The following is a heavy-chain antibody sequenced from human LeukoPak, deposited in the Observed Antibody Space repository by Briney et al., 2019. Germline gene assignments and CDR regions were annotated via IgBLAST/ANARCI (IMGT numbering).Heavy chain of an antibody. V-gene: IGHV3-74*01. D-gene: IGHD6-19*01. J-gene: IGHJ3*02. CDR3: ARPETQYSSGLDGFDI. Sequence: TGGSLRLSCAASGFTFSSYWMHWVRQAPGKGLVWVSRINSGGSRTTYADSVKGRFTISRDNAKNTLYLQMNSLRTEDTAVYYCARPETQYSSGLDGFDIWGQGTMVTVSS. CDR2: INSGGSRT. CDR1: GFTFSSYW.